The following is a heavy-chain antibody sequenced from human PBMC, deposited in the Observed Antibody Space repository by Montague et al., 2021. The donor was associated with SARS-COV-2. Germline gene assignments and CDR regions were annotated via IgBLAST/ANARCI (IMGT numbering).Heavy chain of an antibody. CDR2: IYYSGST. D-gene: IGHD2-2*01. V-gene: IGHV4-39*01. J-gene: IGHJ5*02. CDR3: ARLKAPYCSSTSCYSASWFDP. CDR1: GYSISSSSYY. Sequence: SETLSLTCAVSGYSISSSSYYWGWIRQPPGKGLEWIGSIYYSGSTYYNPSLKSRVTISVDTSKNQFSLKLSSVTAADTAVYYCARLKAPYCSSTSCYSASWFDPWGQGTLVTVSS.